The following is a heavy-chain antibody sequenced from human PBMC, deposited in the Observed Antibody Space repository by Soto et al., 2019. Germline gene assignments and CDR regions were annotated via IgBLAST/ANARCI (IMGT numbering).Heavy chain of an antibody. CDR3: ARHGAYKRWLQPYYFDY. Sequence: PGESLKISCKGSGYSFTSYWIGWVRQMPGKGLEWMGIIYPGDSDTRYSPSFQGQVTISADKSISTAYLQWSSLKASDTAMYYCARHGAYKRWLQPYYFDYWGQGTLVTVSS. J-gene: IGHJ4*02. CDR2: IYPGDSDT. D-gene: IGHD5-12*01. V-gene: IGHV5-51*01. CDR1: GYSFTSYW.